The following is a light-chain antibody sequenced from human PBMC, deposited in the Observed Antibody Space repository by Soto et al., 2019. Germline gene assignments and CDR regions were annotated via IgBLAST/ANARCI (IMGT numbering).Light chain of an antibody. V-gene: IGKV1-8*01. Sequence: AIRMTQSPSSFSASTGDRVTITCRASQGISSYLAWYQQKPGKAPKLLIYAASTLQSGVPSRFSGSGSGTDFTLTISCLQSEDFATYYCQQSNSWPSAYTFGQGTKLEIK. CDR3: QQSNSWPSAYT. J-gene: IGKJ2*01. CDR2: AAS. CDR1: QGISSY.